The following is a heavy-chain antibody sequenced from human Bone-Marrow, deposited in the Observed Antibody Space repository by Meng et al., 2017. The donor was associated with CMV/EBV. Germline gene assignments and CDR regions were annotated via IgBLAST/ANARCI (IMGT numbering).Heavy chain of an antibody. D-gene: IGHD4-17*01. CDR2: IYLTDSDT. V-gene: IGHV5-51*01. CDR1: GYSFSDYW. J-gene: IGHJ4*02. CDR3: ARLGDNGGY. Sequence: GGSLRLSCKTSGYSFSDYWIGWVRQLPGKGLEWMGIIYLTDSDTRYRPSFQGQVTLSADKSISTAYLQWSNLKASDTAIYYCARLGDNGGYWGQGTLVTVSS.